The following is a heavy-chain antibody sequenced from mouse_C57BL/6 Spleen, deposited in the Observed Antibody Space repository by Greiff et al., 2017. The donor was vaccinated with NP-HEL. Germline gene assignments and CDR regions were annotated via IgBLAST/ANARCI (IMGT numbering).Heavy chain of an antibody. CDR3: ARNWDGGDFAY. D-gene: IGHD4-1*01. Sequence: VQLQQSGAELVKPGASVKISCKASGYAFSSYWMNWVKQRPGKGLEWIGQIYPGDGDTNYNGKFKGKATLTADTSSSTAYMQLSSLTSEDSAVYFCARNWDGGDFAYWGQGTLVTVSA. CDR1: GYAFSSYW. V-gene: IGHV1-80*01. CDR2: IYPGDGDT. J-gene: IGHJ3*01.